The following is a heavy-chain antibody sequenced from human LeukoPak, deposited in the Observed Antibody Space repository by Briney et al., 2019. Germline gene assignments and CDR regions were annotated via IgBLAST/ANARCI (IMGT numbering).Heavy chain of an antibody. CDR2: ISAYNGNT. Sequence: ASVKVSCKASGYTFTSYGISWVRQAPGQGLEWMGWISAYNGNTNYAQKLQGRVTMTTDTSTSTAYMELRSLRSEDTAVYYCAREARRDGYHHKETDARNVWGYWGQGTLVTVSS. D-gene: IGHD5-24*01. CDR1: GYTFTSYG. J-gene: IGHJ4*02. V-gene: IGHV1-18*01. CDR3: AREARRDGYHHKETDARNVWGY.